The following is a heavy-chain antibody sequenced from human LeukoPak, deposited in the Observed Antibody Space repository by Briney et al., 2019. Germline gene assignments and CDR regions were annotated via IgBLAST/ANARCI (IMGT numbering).Heavy chain of an antibody. V-gene: IGHV3-48*02. CDR1: GFTFSSYS. Sequence: PGGSLRLSCAASGFTFSSYSMTCVRQAPGKGLEWVSYITGSTRTIYYADSVKGRFTISRDKAKNSLFLQMNSLRDEDTAVYYCARDRGTGWAIDYWGQGTPVTVSS. CDR2: ITGSTRTI. CDR3: ARDRGTGWAIDY. D-gene: IGHD6-19*01. J-gene: IGHJ4*02.